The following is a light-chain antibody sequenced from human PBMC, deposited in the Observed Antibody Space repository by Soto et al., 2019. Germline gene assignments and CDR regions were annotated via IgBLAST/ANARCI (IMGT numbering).Light chain of an antibody. Sequence: AIRMTQSPSSFSASTGDRVTITCRASQGISSSLAWFQQKPGKAPKLLIFAASTMQSGVPSRFSGSGSGTDFTLTISCLQSEDFATYYCQQYYTHPYTFGQGTKLEIK. CDR1: QGISSS. V-gene: IGKV1-8*01. CDR3: QQYYTHPYT. J-gene: IGKJ2*01. CDR2: AAS.